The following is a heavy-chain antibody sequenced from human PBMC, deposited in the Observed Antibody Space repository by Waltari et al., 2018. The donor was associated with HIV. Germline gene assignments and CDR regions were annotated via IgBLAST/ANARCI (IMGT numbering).Heavy chain of an antibody. CDR2: ISSGTSYI. CDR3: ARQQLGSGALDL. CDR1: GLTFSTDP. J-gene: IGHJ4*02. V-gene: IGHV3-21*02. D-gene: IGHD3-10*02. Sequence: EVQLVESGGGLVKPGGSLRLSCTASGLTFSTDPMNWVRQAPGKGVEWFSSISSGTSYIYYADSVTGRFTVSRDNAKNSLFLQMNSLRADDTAVYYCARQQLGSGALDLWGQGTLVTVSS.